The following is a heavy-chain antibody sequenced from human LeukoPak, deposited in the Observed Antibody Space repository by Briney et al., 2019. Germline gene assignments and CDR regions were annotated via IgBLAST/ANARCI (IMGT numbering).Heavy chain of an antibody. Sequence: GRSLRLSCAASGFTFSIYGMHWVRQAPGKGLEWVAVISYDGSNKYYADSVKGRFTISRDNSKNTLYLQMNSLRAEDTAVYYCAKDARWAMAFDYWGQGTLVTVSS. J-gene: IGHJ4*02. V-gene: IGHV3-30*18. CDR1: GFTFSIYG. D-gene: IGHD5-18*01. CDR2: ISYDGSNK. CDR3: AKDARWAMAFDY.